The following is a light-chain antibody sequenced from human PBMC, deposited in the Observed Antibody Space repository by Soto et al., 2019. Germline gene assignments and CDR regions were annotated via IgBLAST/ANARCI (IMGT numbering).Light chain of an antibody. CDR2: EVT. CDR1: SSDVSGYNY. J-gene: IGLJ2*01. Sequence: QSALTQPASVSGSPGQSITISCTGTSSDVSGYNYVSWYQQHPGKAPKLIIYEVTNRPSGVSYRFSGSKSANTASLTISGLLPEDGADYYCSSYNSGVVLFGGGTKVTVL. CDR3: SSYNSGVVL. V-gene: IGLV2-14*01.